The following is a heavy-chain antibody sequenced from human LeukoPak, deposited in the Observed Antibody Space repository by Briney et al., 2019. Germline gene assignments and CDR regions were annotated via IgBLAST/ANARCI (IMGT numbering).Heavy chain of an antibody. V-gene: IGHV4-59*01. Sequence: SETLSLTCTVSGGSISSYYWSWIRQPPGKGLECIGYIYYRGSTNYNPSLKSRVTMSVDRSKNQFSLKLRSVTAADTAVYYCARAPPRGDHVDVWGKGTTVTVSS. CDR2: IYYRGST. D-gene: IGHD2-21*02. CDR3: ARAPPRGDHVDV. J-gene: IGHJ6*04. CDR1: GGSISSYY.